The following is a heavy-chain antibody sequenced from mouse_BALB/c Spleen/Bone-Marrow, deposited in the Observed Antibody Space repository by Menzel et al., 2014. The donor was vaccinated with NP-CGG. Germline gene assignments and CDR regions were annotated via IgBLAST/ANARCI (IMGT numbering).Heavy chain of an antibody. CDR3: ARSPGEVNY. CDR2: IYLANGNT. Sequence: VQLKQSGAELVKPGASVKLSCTASGFNIXYAYIHWVKRRPEQGLEWIGRIYLANGNTNYDPKFQGKATITADTSSNTAYLHLNSLTSEDTAVYYCARSPGEVNYWGQGTLVTVS. D-gene: IGHD1-3*01. CDR1: GFNIXYAY. J-gene: IGHJ3*01. V-gene: IGHV14-3*02.